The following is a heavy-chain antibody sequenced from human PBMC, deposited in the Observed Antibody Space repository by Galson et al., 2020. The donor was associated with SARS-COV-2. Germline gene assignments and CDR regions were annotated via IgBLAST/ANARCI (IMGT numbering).Heavy chain of an antibody. D-gene: IGHD6-19*01. J-gene: IGHJ6*02. CDR1: GFTFSNAW. V-gene: IGHV3-15*01. CDR3: TTGPAVAGPYYYYYYGMDV. CDR2: IKSKTDGGTT. Sequence: SLSLTCAASGFTFSNAWMSWVRQAPGKGLEWVGRIKSKTDGGTTDYAAPVKGRFTISRDDSKNTLYLQMNSLKTEDTAVYYCTTGPAVAGPYYYYYYGMDVWGQGTTVTVSS.